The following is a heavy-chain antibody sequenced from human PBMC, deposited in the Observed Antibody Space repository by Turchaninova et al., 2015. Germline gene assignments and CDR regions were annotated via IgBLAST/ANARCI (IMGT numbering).Heavy chain of an antibody. Sequence: EVQLVESGGGLVQPGGSLRLSCAASGFTFCSYAMTWVRQAPGRGPGWVCGVTGSGGITYYADAVKGRFTVSRDNSKNTLYLQMNSLRAEDTAVYYCAKPDYFDSSGYYPRAAYWGQGTLVTVSS. CDR3: AKPDYFDSSGYYPRAAY. V-gene: IGHV3-23*04. J-gene: IGHJ4*02. CDR1: GFTFCSYA. D-gene: IGHD3-22*01. CDR2: VTGSGGIT.